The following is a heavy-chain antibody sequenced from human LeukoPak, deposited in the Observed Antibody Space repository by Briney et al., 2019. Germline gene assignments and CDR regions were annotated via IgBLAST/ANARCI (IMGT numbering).Heavy chain of an antibody. CDR3: ARERGSGSYPYFDY. CDR2: IIPIFGTA. D-gene: IGHD3-10*01. Sequence: SVKVSCKASGGTFSSYAISWVRQAPGQGLEWMGGIIPIFGTANYAQKFQGRVTITADKSTSTAYMELSSLRSEDTAVYYCARERGSGSYPYFDYWDQGTLVTVSS. J-gene: IGHJ4*02. V-gene: IGHV1-69*06. CDR1: GGTFSSYA.